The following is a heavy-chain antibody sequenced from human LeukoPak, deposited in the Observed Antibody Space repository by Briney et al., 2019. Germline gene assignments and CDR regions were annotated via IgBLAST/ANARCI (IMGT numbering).Heavy chain of an antibody. Sequence: GGSLRLSCAASGFTFSSYWMSWVRQAPGKGLGWVANIKQDGSEKYYVDSVRGRFTISRDNAKNSLYLQMNSLRAEDTAVYYSARSDYGDYGNFDYWGQGTLVTVSS. J-gene: IGHJ4*02. D-gene: IGHD4-17*01. CDR1: GFTFSSYW. V-gene: IGHV3-7*05. CDR2: IKQDGSEK. CDR3: ARSDYGDYGNFDY.